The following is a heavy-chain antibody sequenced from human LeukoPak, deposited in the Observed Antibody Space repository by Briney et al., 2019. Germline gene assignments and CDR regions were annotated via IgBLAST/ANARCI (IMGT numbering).Heavy chain of an antibody. CDR1: GFTFSSYG. V-gene: IGHV3-30*02. CDR2: TRFDGSNK. D-gene: IGHD6-13*01. J-gene: IGHJ4*02. CDR3: AKSASGYSNSWCCIDY. Sequence: GGSLRLSCAASGFTFSSYGMHWVRQAPGKGLEWVAFTRFDGSNKYYADSVKGRFTISRDNSKNTLYLQMNSVRSEDTAVYYCAKSASGYSNSWCCIDYWGQGTLVTVSS.